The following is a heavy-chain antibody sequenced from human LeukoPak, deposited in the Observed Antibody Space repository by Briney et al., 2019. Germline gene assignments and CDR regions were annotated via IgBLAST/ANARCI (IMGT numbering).Heavy chain of an antibody. J-gene: IGHJ4*02. CDR1: GYIFTDYA. V-gene: IGHV1-3*01. CDR3: ARDRWVTTVNFDY. CDR2: INAGNGDT. Sequence: ASVKVSCKASGYIFTDYAIHWVRQAPGQRLEWMGWINAGNGDTKYSQKFQGRVTVTRDTSASTAYMELSSLRSEDTAVYYCARDRWVTTVNFDYWGQGTLVTVSS. D-gene: IGHD4-17*01.